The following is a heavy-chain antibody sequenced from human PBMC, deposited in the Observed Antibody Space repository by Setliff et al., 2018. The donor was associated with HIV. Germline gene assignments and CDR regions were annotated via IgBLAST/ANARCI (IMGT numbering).Heavy chain of an antibody. CDR2: INPNSGGT. D-gene: IGHD3-3*01. J-gene: IGHJ4*02. V-gene: IGHV1-2*02. Sequence: ASVKVSCKASGYTFTGYYMHWVRQAPGQGLEWMGWINPNSGGTNYVQKFQGRVTMTRDTSISTAYMELSRLRSDDTAVYYCARSRITIFGVVITELHFDDWGQGTLVTVSS. CDR1: GYTFTGYY. CDR3: ARSRITIFGVVITELHFDD.